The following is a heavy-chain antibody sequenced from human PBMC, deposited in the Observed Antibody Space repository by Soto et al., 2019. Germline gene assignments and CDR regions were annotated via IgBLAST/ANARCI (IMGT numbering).Heavy chain of an antibody. CDR2: IKNNAKGYAI. V-gene: IGHV3-72*01. CDR3: GRVKLGPQPLKAFDA. J-gene: IGHJ3*01. D-gene: IGHD7-27*01. CDR1: GFPFRDHY. Sequence: EVQLVESGGGLVQPGGPLRLSCAASGFPFRDHYMDCVRQAPGKGLEWLARIKNNAKGYAIEYAASVKGRFTISRDDSKNAVYLQMNSLRTEETAIYYCGRVKLGPQPLKAFDAWGQGTMVTVSS.